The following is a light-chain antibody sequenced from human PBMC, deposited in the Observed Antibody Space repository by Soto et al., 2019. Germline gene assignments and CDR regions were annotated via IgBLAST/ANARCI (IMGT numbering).Light chain of an antibody. Sequence: QSVLTQPPSVSGTLGHGVTISCSGSTSNIGENSVGWFQQLPGTAPKVLIYVTNKRPSGVPDRFSGSKSGTSAYLAISGLHSEDEADYYCAAWDGSLNGHVFGTGTKVTVL. V-gene: IGLV1-44*01. CDR2: VTN. J-gene: IGLJ1*01. CDR1: TSNIGENS. CDR3: AAWDGSLNGHV.